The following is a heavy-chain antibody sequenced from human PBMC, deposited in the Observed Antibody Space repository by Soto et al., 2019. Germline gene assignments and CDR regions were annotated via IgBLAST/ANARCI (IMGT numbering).Heavy chain of an antibody. D-gene: IGHD3-10*01. CDR3: ARSLWFGELAVWFDP. Sequence: SETLSLTCAVYGGSFSSPNLWTWVRQPPGKGLEWIGYIYHIGSTTYNPSLKSRVTISVDTSKNQFSLKLSSVTAADTAVYYCARSLWFGELAVWFDPWGQGTLVTVSS. V-gene: IGHV4-4*02. CDR2: IYHIGST. CDR1: GGSFSSPNL. J-gene: IGHJ5*02.